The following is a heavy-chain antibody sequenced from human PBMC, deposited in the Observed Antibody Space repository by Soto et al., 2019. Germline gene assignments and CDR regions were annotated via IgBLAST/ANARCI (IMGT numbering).Heavy chain of an antibody. V-gene: IGHV3-48*01. J-gene: IGHJ6*03. Sequence: GALSLSCAASGFTFSNYPMNWVRQAPGKGLEWISYSSSDSGTIYYADSVKGRFSISRDNAKNSLFLQMNSLRVEDTAVYYCASDWFYMDVWGKGTSVTVSS. CDR2: SSSDSGTI. CDR1: GFTFSNYP. D-gene: IGHD3-9*01. CDR3: ASDWFYMDV.